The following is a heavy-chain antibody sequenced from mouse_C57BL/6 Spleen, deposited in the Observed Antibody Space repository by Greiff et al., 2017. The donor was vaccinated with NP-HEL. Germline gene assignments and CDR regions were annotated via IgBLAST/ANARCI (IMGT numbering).Heavy chain of an antibody. Sequence: EVMLVESGEGLVKPGGSLKLSCAASGFTFSSYAMSWVRQTPEKRLEWVAYISSGGDYIYYADTVKGRFTISRDNARNTLYLQMSSLKSEDTAMYYCTRDARTGYAMDYWGQGTSVTVSS. CDR1: GFTFSSYA. CDR3: TRDARTGYAMDY. J-gene: IGHJ4*01. V-gene: IGHV5-9-1*02. CDR2: ISSGGDYI.